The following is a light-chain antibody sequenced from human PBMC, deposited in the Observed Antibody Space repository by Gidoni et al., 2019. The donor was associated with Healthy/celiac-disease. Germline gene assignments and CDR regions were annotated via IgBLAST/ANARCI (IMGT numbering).Light chain of an antibody. J-gene: IGKJ5*01. Sequence: DFPLTQSPSSLSASVGDTVTITCRASQSISSYLNWYQQKPGKAPTVLIYAASSLQRRVPSRFSGSGSGTDFTLTVSRLQPEDFATYYCQQCYSTPITFGQXTRLEIK. CDR3: QQCYSTPIT. CDR1: QSISSY. V-gene: IGKV1-39*01. CDR2: AAS.